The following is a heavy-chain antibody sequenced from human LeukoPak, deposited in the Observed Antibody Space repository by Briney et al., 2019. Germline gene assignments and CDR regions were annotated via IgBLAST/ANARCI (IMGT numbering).Heavy chain of an antibody. CDR2: IYYTGST. CDR1: GGSINTYY. D-gene: IGHD2-15*01. CDR3: AIFGSGGS. Sequence: SETLSLTCTVSGGSINTYYCNWIRQPPGKGLEWIGYIYYTGSTNHNPSLKSRVSISVDTSKNQFSLKLNSVTTADTAMYYCAIFGSGGSWGQGTLVTVSS. V-gene: IGHV4-59*01. J-gene: IGHJ5*02.